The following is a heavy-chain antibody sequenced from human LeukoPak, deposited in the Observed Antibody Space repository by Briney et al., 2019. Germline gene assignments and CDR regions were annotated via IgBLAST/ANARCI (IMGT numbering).Heavy chain of an antibody. CDR2: ISGSGGST. CDR3: AKGGLLGVYYYYGMDV. CDR1: GFTFSSYA. J-gene: IGHJ6*02. V-gene: IGHV3-23*01. D-gene: IGHD3-16*01. Sequence: GRSLRLSCAASGFTFSSYAMSWVRQAPGKGLEWVSAISGSGGSTYYADSVKGRFTISRDNSKNTLYLQMNSLRAEDTAVYYCAKGGLLGVYYYYGMDVWGQGTTVTVSS.